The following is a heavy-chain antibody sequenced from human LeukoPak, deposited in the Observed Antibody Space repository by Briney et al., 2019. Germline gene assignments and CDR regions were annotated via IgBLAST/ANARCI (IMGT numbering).Heavy chain of an antibody. CDR1: GFTFSSYS. V-gene: IGHV3-21*01. D-gene: IGHD3-22*01. J-gene: IGHJ3*02. CDR2: ISSSSSYI. Sequence: GGSLRLSCAASGFTFSSYSMNWVRQAPGKWLEWVSSISSSSSYIYYADSVKGRFTISRDNAKNSLYLQMNSLRAEDTAVYYCARGGYDSSGPHDAFDIWGQGTMVTVSS. CDR3: ARGGYDSSGPHDAFDI.